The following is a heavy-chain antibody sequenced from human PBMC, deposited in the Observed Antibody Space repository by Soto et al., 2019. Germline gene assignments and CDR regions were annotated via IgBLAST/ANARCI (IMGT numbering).Heavy chain of an antibody. D-gene: IGHD2-2*01. V-gene: IGHV1-18*01. J-gene: IGHJ6*02. CDR1: GYTFTSYG. CDR2: ISAYNGKT. Sequence: ASVKVSCKASGYTFTSYGISWVRQAPGQCLEWMGWISAYNGKTTYAQELQGRVTMTTYKSTSTADLELRSLRPDNTAVYYCARDRADIVVVPAAIRDYYYYGMYVWGQGSTGTVCS. CDR3: ARDRADIVVVPAAIRDYYYYGMYV.